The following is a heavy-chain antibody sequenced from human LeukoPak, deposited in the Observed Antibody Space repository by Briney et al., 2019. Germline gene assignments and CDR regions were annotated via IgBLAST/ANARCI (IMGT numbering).Heavy chain of an antibody. CDR1: GFTVDSNY. J-gene: IGHJ4*02. D-gene: IGHD3-22*01. V-gene: IGHV3-53*01. Sequence: GGSLRLSCAASGFTVDSNYLSWVRQAPGKGLEWVSTIYTGGNTYYAASVKGRFTISRDFSKSTVFLHMNSLRAEDTAMYYCARGDDSGYYDYFDYWGQGALVTVSS. CDR3: ARGDDSGYYDYFDY. CDR2: IYTGGNT.